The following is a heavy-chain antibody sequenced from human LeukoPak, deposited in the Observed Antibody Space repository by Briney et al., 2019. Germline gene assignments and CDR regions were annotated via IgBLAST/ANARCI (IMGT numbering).Heavy chain of an antibody. Sequence: ASVKASCKASGYTFTGYYMHWVRQAPGQGLEWMGRINPNSGGTNYAQKFQGRVTMTRDTSISTAYMELSRLRSDDTAVYYCATGSGCSSTSCYIYYYGMDVWGQGTTVTVSS. CDR1: GYTFTGYY. CDR3: ATGSGCSSTSCYIYYYGMDV. V-gene: IGHV1-2*06. CDR2: INPNSGGT. D-gene: IGHD2-2*02. J-gene: IGHJ6*02.